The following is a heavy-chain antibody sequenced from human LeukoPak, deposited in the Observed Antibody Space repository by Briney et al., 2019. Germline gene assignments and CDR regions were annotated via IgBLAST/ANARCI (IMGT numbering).Heavy chain of an antibody. CDR2: IYPGDSDT. D-gene: IGHD4-23*01. Sequence: GESLKISCRVSGYNFGNFWIGYWIGWVRQMPGKGLEWMGSIYPGDSDTRYSPSFQGQVTISVDKSIDTAYLQWSSVKASDTAMYYCARRISGVYGGNGLFDYWGQGALVTVSS. CDR3: ARRISGVYGGNGLFDY. J-gene: IGHJ4*02. CDR1: GYNFGNFWIGYW. V-gene: IGHV5-51*01.